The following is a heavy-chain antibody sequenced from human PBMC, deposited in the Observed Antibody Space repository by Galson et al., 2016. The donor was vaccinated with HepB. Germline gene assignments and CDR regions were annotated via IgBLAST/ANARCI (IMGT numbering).Heavy chain of an antibody. CDR2: INTDGSST. J-gene: IGHJ4*02. Sequence: SLRLSCAASGFTFSSHWMHWVRQAPGKGLVWVSRINTDGSSTSYADSVKGRFTISRANAKNTLYLQMNSLRAEDTAVYYCASSVRGSGSPPGGYWGQGILVTVSS. V-gene: IGHV3-74*01. D-gene: IGHD3-10*01. CDR3: ASSVRGSGSPPGGY. CDR1: GFTFSSHW.